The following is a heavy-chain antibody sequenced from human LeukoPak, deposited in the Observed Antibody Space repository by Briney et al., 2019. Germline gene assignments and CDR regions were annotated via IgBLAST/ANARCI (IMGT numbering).Heavy chain of an antibody. CDR1: GFSLSTSGVG. CDR2: IYWDDDK. Sequence: SGPTLVKPTQTLTLTCTFSGFSLSTSGVGVGWIRQPPGKALEWLALIYWDDDKRYSPSLKSRLTITKDTSKNQVVLIMTNMDPVDTATYHCAHRPPHCSGGSCGAFDIWGQGTMVTVSS. J-gene: IGHJ3*02. D-gene: IGHD2-15*01. V-gene: IGHV2-5*02. CDR3: AHRPPHCSGGSCGAFDI.